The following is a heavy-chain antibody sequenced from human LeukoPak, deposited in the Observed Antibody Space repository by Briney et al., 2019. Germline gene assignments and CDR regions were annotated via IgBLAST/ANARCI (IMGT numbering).Heavy chain of an antibody. D-gene: IGHD6-13*01. Sequence: GGSLRLSCAASGFTFSNYNMNWVRQAPGKGLEWVSSISSSSSYIYYADSVKGRFTISRDNAKNSLYLQMNSLRAEDTAVYFCARDWGIAAVYYYGMDVWGQGTTVTVSS. J-gene: IGHJ6*02. V-gene: IGHV3-21*01. CDR3: ARDWGIAAVYYYGMDV. CDR2: ISSSSSYI. CDR1: GFTFSNYN.